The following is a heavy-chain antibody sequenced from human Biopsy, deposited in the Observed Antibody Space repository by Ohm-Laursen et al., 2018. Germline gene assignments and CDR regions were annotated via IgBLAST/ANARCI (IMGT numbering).Heavy chain of an antibody. CDR1: GGSVNSDSSY. CDR2: ISYSGST. Sequence: GTLSLTCAVSGGSVNSDSSYWSWIRQPPGKGLEWIGYISYSGSTKYNPSLKSPVTISVDTSKNQFSLKLSSVTAADTAVYYCASYSHHYYDFDYWGQGTLVTVSS. V-gene: IGHV4-61*01. CDR3: ASYSHHYYDFDY. D-gene: IGHD3-16*01. J-gene: IGHJ4*02.